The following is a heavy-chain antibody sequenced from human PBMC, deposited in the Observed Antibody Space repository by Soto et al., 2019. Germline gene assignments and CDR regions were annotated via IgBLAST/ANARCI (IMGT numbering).Heavy chain of an antibody. V-gene: IGHV4-61*01. CDR2: VYYSGST. CDR3: ARDRRLGATLASDY. Sequence: SETLSLTCTVSGGSVSSGSYYWSWIRQPPGKGLEWIGYVYYSGSTNYNPPLKSRVTISVDTSKNQFSLKLSSVTAADTAVYYCARDRRLGATLASDYWGQGTLVTVSS. J-gene: IGHJ4*02. D-gene: IGHD1-26*01. CDR1: GGSVSSGSYY.